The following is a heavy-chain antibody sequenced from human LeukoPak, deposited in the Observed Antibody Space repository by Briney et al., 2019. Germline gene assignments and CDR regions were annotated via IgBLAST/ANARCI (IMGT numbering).Heavy chain of an antibody. D-gene: IGHD3-3*01. J-gene: IGHJ4*02. Sequence: GASVKVSCKASGYTFTSYGISWVRQAPGQGLEWMGWISAYNGNTNYAQKLQGRVTMTTDTSTSTAYMEQRSLRSDDTAVYYCARGPYYDFWSGYYRWFDYWGQGTLVTVSS. V-gene: IGHV1-18*01. CDR2: ISAYNGNT. CDR1: GYTFTSYG. CDR3: ARGPYYDFWSGYYRWFDY.